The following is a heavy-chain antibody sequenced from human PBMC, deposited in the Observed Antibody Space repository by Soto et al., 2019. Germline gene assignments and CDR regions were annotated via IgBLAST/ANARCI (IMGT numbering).Heavy chain of an antibody. D-gene: IGHD5-18*01. CDR1: GFNFSSHA. Sequence: GGSLRLSCAASGFNFSSHAMSWVRQAPGKGLEWVSAISGSGGSTYYADSVKGRFTISRDNSKNTLYLQMNSLRAEDTALFYCANFNTAMVKSAFDIWGKGTMVTVSS. V-gene: IGHV3-23*01. CDR2: ISGSGGST. CDR3: ANFNTAMVKSAFDI. J-gene: IGHJ3*02.